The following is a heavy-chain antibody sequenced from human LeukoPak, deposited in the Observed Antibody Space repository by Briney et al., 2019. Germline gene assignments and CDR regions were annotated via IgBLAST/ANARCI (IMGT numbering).Heavy chain of an antibody. CDR3: ARYSGYGVTTPVAN. V-gene: IGHV3-23*01. D-gene: IGHD4-17*01. CDR2: VTGSGCST. Sequence: GVSLRLSYAASGFTLSSYYMRWVSQAPGKGLECVSDVTGSGCSTYYADSRKDRFTISGDNSKNTLYLQMKSRRAGHTAVYDCARYSGYGVTTPVANWGQGKLVTV. J-gene: IGHJ4*02. CDR1: GFTLSSYY.